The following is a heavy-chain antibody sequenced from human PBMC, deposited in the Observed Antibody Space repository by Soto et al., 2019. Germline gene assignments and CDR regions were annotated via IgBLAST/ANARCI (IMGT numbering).Heavy chain of an antibody. CDR3: AKDLSSPPMIVMVTHYPWAYDAFDI. Sequence: GGSLRLSCAASGFTFSSYSMSWVRQAPGKGLEWVSAISGSGGSTYYADSVKGRFTISRDNSKNTLYLQMNSLRAEDTAVYYCAKDLSSPPMIVMVTHYPWAYDAFDIWGQGTMVTVSS. D-gene: IGHD3-22*01. J-gene: IGHJ3*02. CDR2: ISGSGGST. V-gene: IGHV3-23*01. CDR1: GFTFSSYS.